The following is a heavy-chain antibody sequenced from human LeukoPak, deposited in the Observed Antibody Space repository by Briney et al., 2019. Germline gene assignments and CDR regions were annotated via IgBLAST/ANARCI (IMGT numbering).Heavy chain of an antibody. CDR3: ARDRRYYRDVPAHFDY. J-gene: IGHJ4*02. D-gene: IGHD4-17*01. CDR2: INAGNGNT. CDR1: GYTFTSYY. V-gene: IGHV1-3*01. Sequence: ASVKVSCKASGYTFTSYYMHWVRQAPGQRLEWMGWINAGNGNTKYSQKFQGRVTITRDTSASTAYMELSSLRSEDTAVYYCARDRRYYRDVPAHFDYWGQGTLVTVSS.